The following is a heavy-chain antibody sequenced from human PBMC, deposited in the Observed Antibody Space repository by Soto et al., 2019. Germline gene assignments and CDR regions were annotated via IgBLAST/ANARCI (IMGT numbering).Heavy chain of an antibody. D-gene: IGHD3-10*01. Sequence: GGSLRLSCTASGFTLQNYAMAWVRQAPGKWLEWVSTLIGGHYGTAYSYSVKGRFTVSRDNSKYCLYLQMTSLGVEDTAMYFCAKGKSTGDIDWFDPWGQGSLVTVSS. V-gene: IGHV3-23*01. CDR3: AKGKSTGDIDWFDP. CDR2: LIGGHYGT. CDR1: GFTLQNYA. J-gene: IGHJ5*02.